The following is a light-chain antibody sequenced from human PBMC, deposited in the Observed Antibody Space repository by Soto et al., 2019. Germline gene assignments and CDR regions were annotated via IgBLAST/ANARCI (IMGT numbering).Light chain of an antibody. Sequence: EIVLTQSPGTLSLSPGERATLSCRATQSVSSNYLAWYQQKSGQAPRLLIYGASSRATGIPDRFSGGGSGTDFTLTITRLEPDDFATYYCQQYNSYSWTFGQGTKVDIK. CDR3: QQYNSYSWT. V-gene: IGKV3-20*01. CDR2: GAS. CDR1: QSVSSNY. J-gene: IGKJ1*01.